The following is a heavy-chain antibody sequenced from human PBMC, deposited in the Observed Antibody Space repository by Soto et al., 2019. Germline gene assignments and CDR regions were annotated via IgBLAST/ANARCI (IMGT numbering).Heavy chain of an antibody. Sequence: RGSLRLTCAASGFAFSNALKNWVRQAPGKGLEWVGRIKSKTDGGATDYAAPVKGRFTISRDDSKNTLYLQMNSLKTEDTAVYYCTTVECVALASYYFDYWGQGTLVTVSP. V-gene: IGHV3-15*07. CDR1: GFAFSNAL. J-gene: IGHJ4*02. D-gene: IGHD3-3*01. CDR2: IKSKTDGGAT. CDR3: TTVECVALASYYFDY.